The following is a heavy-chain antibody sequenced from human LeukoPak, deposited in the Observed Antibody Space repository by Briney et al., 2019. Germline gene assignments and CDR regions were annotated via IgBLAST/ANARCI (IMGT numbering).Heavy chain of an antibody. J-gene: IGHJ6*02. D-gene: IGHD6-19*01. CDR2: INPSGGST. Sequence: ASVKVSCKASIYNFTSYYMHWVRQAPGQGLEWMGIINPSGGSTSYAQKFQGRVTMTRDTSTSTVYMELSSLRSEDTAVYYCARDLGIAVAGTPLYYYYGMDVWGQGTTVTVSS. CDR1: IYNFTSYY. CDR3: ARDLGIAVAGTPLYYYYGMDV. V-gene: IGHV1-46*01.